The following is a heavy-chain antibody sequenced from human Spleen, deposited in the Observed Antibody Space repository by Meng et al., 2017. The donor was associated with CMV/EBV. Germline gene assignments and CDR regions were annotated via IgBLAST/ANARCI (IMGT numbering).Heavy chain of an antibody. CDR2: VKSSSSGGTT. J-gene: IGHJ4*02. CDR3: ATGALDY. CDR1: GFTFSTAW. V-gene: IGHV3-15*01. Sequence: GGSLRLSCAASGFTFSTAWMGWVRQAPGKGLEWVGRVKSSSSGGTTDYAAPVKGRFTISRGDSKTTLYLQMNSLQTEDTAVYYCATGALDYWGQGTLVTVSS.